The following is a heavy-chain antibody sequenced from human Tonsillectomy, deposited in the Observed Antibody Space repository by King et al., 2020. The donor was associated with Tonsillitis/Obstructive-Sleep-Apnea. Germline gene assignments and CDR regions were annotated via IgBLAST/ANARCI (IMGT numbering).Heavy chain of an antibody. D-gene: IGHD4-17*01. CDR1: GFTFSNYA. J-gene: IGHJ4*02. V-gene: IGHV3-23*04. Sequence: VQLVESGGGLVQPGGSLRLSCAASGFTFSNYAMSWVRQTPGKGLEWVSATSGTGGTTYSTDSVKGRFTISRDNSKNTLYLQMNSLRAEDTAVYFCAKVFGDYVIYYWGQGTLVTVSA. CDR2: TSGTGGTT. CDR3: AKVFGDYVIYY.